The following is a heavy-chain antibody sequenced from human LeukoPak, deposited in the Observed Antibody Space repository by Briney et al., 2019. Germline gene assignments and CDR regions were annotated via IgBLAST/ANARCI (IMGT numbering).Heavy chain of an antibody. Sequence: GASVKVSCKASGGTFSSYAISWVRQAPGQGLEWMGWINPNSGGTNYAQKYQGRVTMTRDTSISTAYMELSRLRSDDTAVYYCAREGRGWYFDLWGRGTLVTVSS. D-gene: IGHD3-10*01. V-gene: IGHV1-2*02. CDR3: AREGRGWYFDL. CDR1: GGTFSSYA. CDR2: INPNSGGT. J-gene: IGHJ2*01.